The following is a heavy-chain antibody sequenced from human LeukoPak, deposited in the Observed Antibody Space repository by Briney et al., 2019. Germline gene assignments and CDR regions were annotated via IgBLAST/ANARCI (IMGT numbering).Heavy chain of an antibody. CDR3: ARRLRGNDY. Sequence: GGSLRLSCAVSGFTFTNYAMTWVRQAPGKGLEWVSVISASGGSTYYADSVKGRFTISRDNSKNTLYLQMNSLRAEDTAVYYCARRLRGNDYWGQGTLVTVSS. J-gene: IGHJ4*02. D-gene: IGHD5-12*01. CDR2: ISASGGST. CDR1: GFTFTNYA. V-gene: IGHV3-23*01.